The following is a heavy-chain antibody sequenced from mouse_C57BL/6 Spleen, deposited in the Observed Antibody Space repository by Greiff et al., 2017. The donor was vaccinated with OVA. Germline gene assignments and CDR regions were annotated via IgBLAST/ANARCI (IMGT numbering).Heavy chain of an antibody. CDR2: IDPANGNT. J-gene: IGHJ4*01. D-gene: IGHD2-1*01. CDR1: GFNIKNTY. V-gene: IGHV14-3*01. CDR3: AAIYYGNSYAMDY. Sequence: VQLQQSVAELVRPGASVKLSCTASGFNIKNTYMHWVKQRPEQGLEWIGMIDPANGNTKYAPKFQGKATITADTSSNTAYLQLSSLTSEDTAIYYCAAIYYGNSYAMDYWGQGTSVTVSS.